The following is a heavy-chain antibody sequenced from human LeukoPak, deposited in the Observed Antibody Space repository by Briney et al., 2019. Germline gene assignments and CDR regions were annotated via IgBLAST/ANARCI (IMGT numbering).Heavy chain of an antibody. D-gene: IGHD3-10*01. Sequence: SETLSLTCTVSGGSISSSSYYWGWIRQPPGKRLEWIGSIYYSGSTYYNPSLKSRVTISVDTSKNQFSLKVSSVTAADTAVYYCARRELLSTPDAFDIWGQGTMVTVSS. CDR1: GGSISSSSYY. CDR3: ARRELLSTPDAFDI. V-gene: IGHV4-39*01. CDR2: IYYSGST. J-gene: IGHJ3*02.